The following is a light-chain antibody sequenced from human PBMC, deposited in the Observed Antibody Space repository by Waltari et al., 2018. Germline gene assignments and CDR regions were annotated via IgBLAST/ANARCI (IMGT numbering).Light chain of an antibody. CDR3: HQYNEWPHT. CDR2: DSS. Sequence: EIVMTQSPATLSVSPGDTATLSCRASQNIRTYLAWYQQKPGQAPRRLMYDSSSRATDVPARFSGSGSGTTFTLTIRSLQSEDYALYYCHQYNEWPHTFGQGTNLAIK. V-gene: IGKV3-15*01. CDR1: QNIRTY. J-gene: IGKJ2*01.